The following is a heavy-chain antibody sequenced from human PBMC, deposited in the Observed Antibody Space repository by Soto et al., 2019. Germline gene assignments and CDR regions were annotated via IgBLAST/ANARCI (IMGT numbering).Heavy chain of an antibody. CDR3: ARDRDYYDSSGYYSSTNWFDP. V-gene: IGHV1-8*01. CDR2: MNPNSGNT. J-gene: IGHJ5*02. CDR1: GYTFTSYD. D-gene: IGHD3-22*01. Sequence: ASVKVSCKASGYTFTSYDINWVRQATGQGFEYLGWMNPNSGNTGYVKKFQGRVTMTRDTSMSTAYMELRSLRSDDTAVYYCARDRDYYDSSGYYSSTNWFDPWGQGALVTV.